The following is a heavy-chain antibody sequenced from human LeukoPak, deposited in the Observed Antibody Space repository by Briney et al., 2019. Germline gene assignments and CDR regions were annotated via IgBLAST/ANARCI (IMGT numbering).Heavy chain of an antibody. CDR2: ISAYNGNT. D-gene: IGHD2-2*01. J-gene: IGHJ4*02. Sequence: ASVKVSCNASGYTFTGYGISWVRQAPGQGLEWMGWISAYNGNTNYAQKLQGRVTMTTDTSTSTAYMELRSLRSDDTAVYYCARDYCSSTSCYEFDYWGQGTLVTVSS. CDR3: ARDYCSSTSCYEFDY. V-gene: IGHV1-18*01. CDR1: GYTFTGYG.